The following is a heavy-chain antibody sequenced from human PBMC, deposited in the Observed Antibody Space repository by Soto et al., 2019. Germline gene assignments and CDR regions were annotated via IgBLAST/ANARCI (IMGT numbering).Heavy chain of an antibody. CDR3: AKRPLGSGSGGSCYPPHYFDY. CDR1: GFTFSNYA. J-gene: IGHJ4*02. CDR2: VGGSGDST. D-gene: IGHD2-15*01. Sequence: EVQLLDSGGGLVQPGGSLRLSCAASGFTFSNYAMSWVRQSPGKGLEWVSGVGGSGDSTYYADSVKGRFTISRDNSKHTLYLQMNSMRAEDTAVYYCAKRPLGSGSGGSCYPPHYFDYWGQGTLVTVSS. V-gene: IGHV3-23*01.